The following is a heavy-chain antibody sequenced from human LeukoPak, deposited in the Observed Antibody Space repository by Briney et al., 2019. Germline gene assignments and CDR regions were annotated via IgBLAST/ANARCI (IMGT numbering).Heavy chain of an antibody. V-gene: IGHV4-34*01. J-gene: IGHJ4*02. D-gene: IGHD3-10*01. CDR2: INHSGST. CDR3: ARWRLHNPLAMVRGVTRMVAAGGFDY. Sequence: ASETLSLTCAVYGGSFSGYYWSWIRQPPGKGLEWIGEINHSGSTNYNPSLKSRVTISVDTSKNQFSLKLSSVTAADTAVYYCARWRLHNPLAMVRGVTRMVAAGGFDYWGQGTLVTVSS. CDR1: GGSFSGYY.